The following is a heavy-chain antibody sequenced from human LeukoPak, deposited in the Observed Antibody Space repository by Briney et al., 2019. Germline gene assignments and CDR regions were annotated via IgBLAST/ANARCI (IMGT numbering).Heavy chain of an antibody. CDR2: ISESGGST. CDR1: GFIFSNAW. Sequence: GGSLRLSCAASGFIFSNAWMSWVRQAPGKGLEWVSGISESGGSTYYADSVKGRFTSSRDNSKNTLYLQMNNLRAEDTAAYYCAKGSFWGQGTLVTVSS. D-gene: IGHD3-10*01. V-gene: IGHV3-23*01. CDR3: AKGSF. J-gene: IGHJ4*02.